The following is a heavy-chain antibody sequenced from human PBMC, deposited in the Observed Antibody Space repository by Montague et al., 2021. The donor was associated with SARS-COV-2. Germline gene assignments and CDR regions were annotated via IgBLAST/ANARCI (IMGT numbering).Heavy chain of an antibody. D-gene: IGHD2-2*01. CDR2: GNQSGTT. V-gene: IGHV4-34*01. Sequence: SETLSLTCAISGGSFSNYYWSWIRKPPGKGLEWMGEGNQSGTTSYNPSVKRGVTISEDTSRNQFYLRLNSVTAAATAVYYCAGGRRSVVVPGAGPAGRAFDVWGQGTMVTVSS. CDR3: AGGRRSVVVPGAGPAGRAFDV. J-gene: IGHJ3*01. CDR1: GGSFSNYY.